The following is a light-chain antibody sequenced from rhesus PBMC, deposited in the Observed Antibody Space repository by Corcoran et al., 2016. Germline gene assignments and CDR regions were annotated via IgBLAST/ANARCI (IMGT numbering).Light chain of an antibody. V-gene: IGLV2-13*03. CDR1: SSDIGANNR. J-gene: IGLJ1*01. CDR2: DVN. CDR3: SSYASGRPYI. Sequence: QAAPTQSPSVYGSPGQSVTISCTGTSSDIGANNRVSWYQQSPGKAPKLMIYDVNKRPSGVSDRFSGFNSGSTASLTISGLQAEDEADYYCSSYASGRPYIFGDGTRLTVL.